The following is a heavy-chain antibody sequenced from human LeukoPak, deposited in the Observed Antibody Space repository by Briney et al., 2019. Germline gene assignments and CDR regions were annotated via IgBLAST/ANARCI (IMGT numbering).Heavy chain of an antibody. CDR3: ARDRSLGCDH. J-gene: IGHJ4*02. D-gene: IGHD1-26*01. V-gene: IGHV3-7*03. Sequence: GGSLRLSCADSGFTFSTYWMTWVRQAPGKGLEWVANINQDGNDKYYVDSMKGRFTISRDNAKNSLYLQMNSLRVEDAAVYYCARDRSLGCDHWGQGTLVTVSS. CDR2: INQDGNDK. CDR1: GFTFSTYW.